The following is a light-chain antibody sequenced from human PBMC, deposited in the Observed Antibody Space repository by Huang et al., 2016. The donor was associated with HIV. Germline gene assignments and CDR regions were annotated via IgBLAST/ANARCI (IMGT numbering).Light chain of an antibody. Sequence: EIVLTQSPGTLSLSPGERVTLSCRASQSVSSNSLAWYQQKPGQAPRFRIYGASTRATGVPDRFSGIGSGTDFTLTISRLEPEDFAVYYCQQYGSSPLTFGGGTKVEIK. J-gene: IGKJ4*01. CDR1: QSVSSNS. CDR2: GAS. V-gene: IGKV3-20*01. CDR3: QQYGSSPLT.